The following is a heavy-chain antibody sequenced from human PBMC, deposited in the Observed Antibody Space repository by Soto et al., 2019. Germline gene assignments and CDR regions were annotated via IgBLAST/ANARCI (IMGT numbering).Heavy chain of an antibody. CDR3: AVWNIDIVATIDAFDI. J-gene: IGHJ3*02. Sequence: QMQLVQSGPEVKKPGTSVKVSCKASGFTFTSSAVQWVRQARGQRLERIGWIVVGSGNTNYAQKFQERDTITRDMSTSTAYMELSSVRSEDTAVYYCAVWNIDIVATIDAFDIWGQGTMVTVSS. CDR1: GFTFTSSA. V-gene: IGHV1-58*01. CDR2: IVVGSGNT. D-gene: IGHD5-12*01.